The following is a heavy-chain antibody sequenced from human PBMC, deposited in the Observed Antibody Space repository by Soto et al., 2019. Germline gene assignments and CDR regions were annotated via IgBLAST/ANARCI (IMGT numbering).Heavy chain of an antibody. CDR2: ISAYNGNT. CDR3: ARPFCSGGSCWTYYYGMDV. Sequence: GASVKVSCKASGYTFTSYGISWARQAHGQGLEWVGWISAYNGNTNYAQKLQGRVTMTTDTSTSTAYMELRSLRSDDTAVYYCARPFCSGGSCWTYYYGMDVWGQGTTVTVSS. J-gene: IGHJ6*02. CDR1: GYTFTSYG. D-gene: IGHD2-15*01. V-gene: IGHV1-18*01.